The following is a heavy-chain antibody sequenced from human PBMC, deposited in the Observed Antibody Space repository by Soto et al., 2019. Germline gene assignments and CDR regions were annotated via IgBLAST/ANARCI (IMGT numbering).Heavy chain of an antibody. CDR1: GGTFSSYA. D-gene: IGHD2-2*01. Sequence: QVQLVQSGAEVKKPGSSVKVSCKASGGTFSSYAISWVRQAPGQGLEWMGGFVPIFGRANYEQKFQGRGTITAVDSTSTAYMELRSLRSEDTAVYYCARCVPAAGYYYGMDVWGQGTTVTVSS. J-gene: IGHJ6*02. CDR2: FVPIFGRA. CDR3: ARCVPAAGYYYGMDV. V-gene: IGHV1-69*12.